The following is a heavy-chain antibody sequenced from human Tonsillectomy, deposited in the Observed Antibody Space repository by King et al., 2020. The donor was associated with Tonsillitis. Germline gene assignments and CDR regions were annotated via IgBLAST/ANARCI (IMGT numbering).Heavy chain of an antibody. CDR2: INPDSGGA. Sequence: QLVQSGAEVKKPGASVKVSCQASGYSFTDYSIHWIRQAPGQGLEWMGRINPDSGGADYPLRFEGRVTMTRDMHTRSVYLELSRLKSDDTAVYFCTRDTGGWRAFDAWGQGTLVTVSS. J-gene: IGHJ5*02. V-gene: IGHV1-2*06. D-gene: IGHD6-19*01. CDR3: TRDTGGWRAFDA. CDR1: GYSFTDYS.